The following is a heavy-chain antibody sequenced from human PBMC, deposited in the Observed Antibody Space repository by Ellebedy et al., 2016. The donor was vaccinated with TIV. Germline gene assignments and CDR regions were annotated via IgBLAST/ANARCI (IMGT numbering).Heavy chain of an antibody. CDR1: GFTFSSYS. Sequence: GESLKISCAASGFTFSSYSMNWVRQAPGKGLEWVSSISSSSSYIYYADSVKGRFTISRDNAKNSLYLQMNSLRAEDTAVYYCARVGGNGNWFDPWGQGTLVTVSS. CDR2: ISSSSSYI. D-gene: IGHD1-1*01. CDR3: ARVGGNGNWFDP. J-gene: IGHJ5*02. V-gene: IGHV3-21*01.